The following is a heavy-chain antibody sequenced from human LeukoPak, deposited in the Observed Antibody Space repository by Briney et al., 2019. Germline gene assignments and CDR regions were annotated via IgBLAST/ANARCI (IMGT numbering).Heavy chain of an antibody. V-gene: IGHV3-74*01. J-gene: IGHJ4*02. CDR3: TRDWRNLGYDY. Sequence: GGSLRLSCAASGFTLSAYWMHWVRQAPGKDLMWVSRIEGDGNRITYADSVKGRFTISRDNAKNTLYLQMNSLRAEDTAVYYCTRDWRNLGYDYWGQGTLVTVSS. CDR2: IEGDGNRI. D-gene: IGHD5-12*01. CDR1: GFTLSAYW.